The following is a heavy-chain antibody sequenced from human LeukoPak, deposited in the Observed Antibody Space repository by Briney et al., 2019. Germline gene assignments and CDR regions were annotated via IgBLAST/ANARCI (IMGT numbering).Heavy chain of an antibody. CDR3: ARDSLWFGTTGSDP. D-gene: IGHD3-10*01. Sequence: GGSLRLSCAASGFTFSSYGMHWVRQAPGKGLEWVAVIWYDGSNKYYADSVKGRFTISRDNSKNTLYLQMNSLRAEDTAVYYCARDSLWFGTTGSDPWGQGTLVTVSS. V-gene: IGHV3-33*01. CDR2: IWYDGSNK. J-gene: IGHJ5*02. CDR1: GFTFSSYG.